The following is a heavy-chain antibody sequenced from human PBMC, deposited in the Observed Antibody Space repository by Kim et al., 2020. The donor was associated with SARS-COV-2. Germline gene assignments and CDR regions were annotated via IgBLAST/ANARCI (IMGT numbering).Heavy chain of an antibody. CDR3: ARGGRGVFDY. CDR2: IDPIDSDT. CDR1: GYSFTSYW. Sequence: GESLKISCKGSGYSFTSYWISWVRQMPGQGLVWRWIIDPIDSDTTYSPSCQCHVTVSDGTSLSTAYLQWSSLKASDTAMYYCARGGRGVFDYWGQGTLVTVSS. V-gene: IGHV5-10-1*01. D-gene: IGHD3-10*01. J-gene: IGHJ4*02.